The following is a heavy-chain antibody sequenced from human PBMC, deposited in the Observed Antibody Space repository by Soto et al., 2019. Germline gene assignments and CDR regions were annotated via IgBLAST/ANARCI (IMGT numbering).Heavy chain of an antibody. CDR1: GFPFSDYY. Sequence: GGSLRLSCPTSGFPFSDYYMSWIRQAPGKGLEWLSHISPKSTYRNYADSVKGRFTISRDNTKSSLFLQMNSLGVEDTAVYYCVRGGGGGLFEHWGQGVLVTVS. CDR2: ISPKSTYR. J-gene: IGHJ4*02. CDR3: VRGGGGGLFEH. V-gene: IGHV3-11*06. D-gene: IGHD2-21*01.